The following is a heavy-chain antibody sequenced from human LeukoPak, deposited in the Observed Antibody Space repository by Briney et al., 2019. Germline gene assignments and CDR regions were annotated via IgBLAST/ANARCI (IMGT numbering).Heavy chain of an antibody. Sequence: SVKVSCKASGGTFSSYAISWVRQAPGQGLEWMGGIIPIFDTANYAQKFQGRVTITADESTSTAYMELSSLRSEDTAVYYCASSNLGERYCSSTSCYHYYHYMDVWGKGTTVTVSS. V-gene: IGHV1-69*13. CDR2: IIPIFDTA. CDR1: GGTFSSYA. CDR3: ASSNLGERYCSSTSCYHYYHYMDV. D-gene: IGHD2-2*01. J-gene: IGHJ6*03.